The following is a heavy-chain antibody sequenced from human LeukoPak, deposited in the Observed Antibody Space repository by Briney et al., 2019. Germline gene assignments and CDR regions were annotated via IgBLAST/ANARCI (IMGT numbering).Heavy chain of an antibody. CDR2: INHSGST. V-gene: IGHV4-34*01. Sequence: SETLSLTCAVYGGSFSGYYWSWIRQPPGKGLEWIGEINHSGSTNYNPSLKSRVTISVDTSKTQFSLKLSSVTAADTAVYYCARASGATDWFDPWGQGTLVTVSS. J-gene: IGHJ5*02. CDR3: ARASGATDWFDP. CDR1: GGSFSGYY.